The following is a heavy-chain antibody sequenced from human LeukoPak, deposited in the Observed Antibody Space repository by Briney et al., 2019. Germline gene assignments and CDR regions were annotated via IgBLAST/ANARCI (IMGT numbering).Heavy chain of an antibody. D-gene: IGHD2-2*01. Sequence: GGSLRLSCAASGFTFSSYGMHWVRQAPGKGLEWVAVISYDGSNKYYADSVKGRFTISRDNSKNTLYLQMNSLRAEDTAVYYCAKLPYCSSTSCSTSKGPLDYWGQGTLVTVSS. CDR3: AKLPYCSSTSCSTSKGPLDY. J-gene: IGHJ4*02. V-gene: IGHV3-30*18. CDR2: ISYDGSNK. CDR1: GFTFSSYG.